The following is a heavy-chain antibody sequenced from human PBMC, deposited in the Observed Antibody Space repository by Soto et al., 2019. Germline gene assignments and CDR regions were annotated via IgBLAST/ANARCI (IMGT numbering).Heavy chain of an antibody. V-gene: IGHV4-59*01. J-gene: IGHJ6*03. CDR3: AREGYFYYQLPYYYYLMDF. Sequence: SETLSLTCTVSGGSISVYYWSWIRQPPEKGLEWIGNIYDSGSTSYNPSLKSRVTISVDTSKNQFSLELSSVTAADTAVYYCAREGYFYYQLPYYYYLMDFWGKGTSVTGSS. CDR1: GGSISVYY. D-gene: IGHD1-26*01. CDR2: IYDSGST.